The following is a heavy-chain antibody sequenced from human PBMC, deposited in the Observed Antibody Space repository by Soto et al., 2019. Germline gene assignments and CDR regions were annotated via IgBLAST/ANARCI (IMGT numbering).Heavy chain of an antibody. CDR3: TRDGNYCGGDCYSDY. CDR1: GFTFGDYA. D-gene: IGHD2-21*02. Sequence: PGGSLRLSCTASGFTFGDYAMSWVRQAPGKGLEWVGFIRSKAYGGTTEYAASVKGRFTISRDDSKSIAYLQMNSLETEDTAVYYCTRDGNYCGGDCYSDYWGQGTLVTVSS. J-gene: IGHJ4*02. CDR2: IRSKAYGGTT. V-gene: IGHV3-49*04.